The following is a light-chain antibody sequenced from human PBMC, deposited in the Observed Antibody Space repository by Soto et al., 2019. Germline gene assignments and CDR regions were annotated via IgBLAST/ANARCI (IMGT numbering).Light chain of an antibody. CDR2: GAS. V-gene: IGKV3-15*01. Sequence: VMTQSPATLSVSPGRRATLSCRASESVSSNLAWYQQRPAQAPRLVXYGASTRATGIPARFSGGGSATEFTPTISSLQSEDFAVYYCQQYNSWPPITFGQGTRLEIK. CDR3: QQYNSWPPIT. J-gene: IGKJ5*01. CDR1: ESVSSN.